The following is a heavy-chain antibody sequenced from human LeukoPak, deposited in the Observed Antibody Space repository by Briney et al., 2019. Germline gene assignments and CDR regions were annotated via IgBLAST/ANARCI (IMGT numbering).Heavy chain of an antibody. J-gene: IGHJ3*02. V-gene: IGHV4-39*07. CDR3: ARETRLHSGSYSNDAFDI. D-gene: IGHD1-26*01. CDR2: ISYSGST. CDR1: GGSISSSSHY. Sequence: PSETLSLTCTVSGGSISSSSHYWGWIRQPPGKGLEWIGYISYSGSTDYNPSLKSRVTISLDTSKNQFSLRLSSVTAADTAVYYCARETRLHSGSYSNDAFDIWGQGTMVTVSS.